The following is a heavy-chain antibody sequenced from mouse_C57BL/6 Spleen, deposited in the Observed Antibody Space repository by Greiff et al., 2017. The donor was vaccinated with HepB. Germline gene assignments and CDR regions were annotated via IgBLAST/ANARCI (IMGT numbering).Heavy chain of an antibody. CDR1: GFTFSDYG. D-gene: IGHD2-5*01. CDR2: ISSGSSTI. V-gene: IGHV5-17*01. CDR3: AREDYSKSYYFDY. J-gene: IGHJ2*01. Sequence: EVKLVESGGGLVKPGGSLKLSCAASGFTFSDYGMHWVRQAPEKGLEWVAYISSGSSTIYYADTVKGRFTISRDNAKNTLFLQMTSLRSEDTAMYYCAREDYSKSYYFDYWGQGTTLTVSS.